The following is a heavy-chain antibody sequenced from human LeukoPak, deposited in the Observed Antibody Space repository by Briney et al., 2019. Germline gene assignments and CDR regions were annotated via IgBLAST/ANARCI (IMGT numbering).Heavy chain of an antibody. D-gene: IGHD6-13*01. J-gene: IGHJ5*02. CDR3: ARGYAAAGRNWFDP. CDR2: IWYDGSNK. V-gene: IGHV3-33*08. CDR1: GFSLSYFQ. Sequence: GGSLRLACAASGFSLSYFQMHWVRQAPGKGLEWVAVIWYDGSNKYYADSVKGRFTISRDNSKNTLYLQMNSLRAEDTAVYYCARGYAAAGRNWFDPWGQGTLVTVSS.